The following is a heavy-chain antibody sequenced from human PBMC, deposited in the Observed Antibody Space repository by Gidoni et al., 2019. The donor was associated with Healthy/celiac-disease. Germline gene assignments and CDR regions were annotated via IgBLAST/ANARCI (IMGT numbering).Heavy chain of an antibody. D-gene: IGHD1-20*01. CDR1: GGSISSYY. J-gene: IGHJ6*03. Sequence: QVQLQESGPGLVKPSETLSLTCTVAGGSISSYYWSWIRQPAGKGLEWIGRIYTSGSTTSNPSLKSRVTMSVDTSKNQFSLKLSSVTAADTAVYYCAREFGRYNWNYDYYYMDVWGKGTTVTVSS. CDR2: IYTSGST. CDR3: AREFGRYNWNYDYYYMDV. V-gene: IGHV4-4*07.